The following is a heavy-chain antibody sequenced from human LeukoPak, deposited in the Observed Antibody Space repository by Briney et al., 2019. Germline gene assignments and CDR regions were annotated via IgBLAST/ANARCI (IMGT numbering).Heavy chain of an antibody. Sequence: PSETLSLTCTVSGGSISSYYWSWIRQPAGKGLEWIGRIYTSGSTNYNPSLKSRVTMSVDTSKNQFSLKLSSVTAADTAGYYCARASDYDFWSGYVFDYWGQGTLVTVSS. CDR2: IYTSGST. CDR3: ARASDYDFWSGYVFDY. CDR1: GGSISSYY. V-gene: IGHV4-4*07. J-gene: IGHJ4*02. D-gene: IGHD3-3*01.